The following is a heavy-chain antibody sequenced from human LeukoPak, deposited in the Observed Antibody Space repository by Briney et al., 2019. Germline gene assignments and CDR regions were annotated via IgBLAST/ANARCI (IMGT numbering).Heavy chain of an antibody. D-gene: IGHD5-24*01. V-gene: IGHV3-23*01. CDR2: IGSSGGST. CDR1: GFNFITAA. J-gene: IGHJ3*01. CDR3: VKDIQLST. Sequence: HPGGSLRLSCAASGFNFITAAMTWVRQAPGKGLEWVSLIGSSGGSTYYADSVKGRFTISRDNSNHTLSLQMNSLRVEDTAIYYCVKDIQLSTWGLGTMVTVSS.